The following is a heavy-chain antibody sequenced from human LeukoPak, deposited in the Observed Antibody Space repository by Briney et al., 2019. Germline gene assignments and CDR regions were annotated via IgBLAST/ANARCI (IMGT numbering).Heavy chain of an antibody. J-gene: IGHJ3*02. Sequence: GGSLRLSCVASGFTFGGYTINWVRLAPGKGLEWVSSISSSLNMYFAESVKGRFTISRDSARNSVSLQLNSPRVEDTAVYYCARDAGIVAFDIWGQGTMVTVFS. V-gene: IGHV3-21*01. D-gene: IGHD2-15*01. CDR2: ISSSLNM. CDR3: ARDAGIVAFDI. CDR1: GFTFGGYT.